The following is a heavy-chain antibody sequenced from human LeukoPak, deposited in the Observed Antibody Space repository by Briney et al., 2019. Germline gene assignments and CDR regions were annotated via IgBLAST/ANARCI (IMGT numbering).Heavy chain of an antibody. D-gene: IGHD3-22*01. CDR1: GYSFTDYY. CDR3: AGEFYYDSNWFDP. J-gene: IGHJ5*02. CDR2: INPNSGGT. Sequence: ASVKVSCKASGYSFTDYYIHWVRQAPGQGLEWMGWINPNSGGTNYTQKFQGRVSMTRDTSISTVYMELSRLRSDDTAIYYCAGEFYYDSNWFDPWGQGTLVTVSS. V-gene: IGHV1-2*02.